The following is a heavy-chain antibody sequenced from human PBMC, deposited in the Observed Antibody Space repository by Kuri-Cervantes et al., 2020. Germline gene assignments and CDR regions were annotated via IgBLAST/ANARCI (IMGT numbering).Heavy chain of an antibody. Sequence: ASVKVSCKASGYTFTSYAMHWVRQAPGQRLEWMGWINAGNGNTKYPQKFQGRVTITRDTSASTAYMELSSLRSDDTAVYYCARAQGGIFFPYYGMDVWGQGTTVTVSS. D-gene: IGHD3-9*01. CDR2: INAGNGNT. CDR3: ARAQGGIFFPYYGMDV. V-gene: IGHV1-3*01. CDR1: GYTFTSYA. J-gene: IGHJ6*02.